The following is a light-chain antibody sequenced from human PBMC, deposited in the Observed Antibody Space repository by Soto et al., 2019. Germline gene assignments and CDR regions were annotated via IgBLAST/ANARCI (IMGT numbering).Light chain of an antibody. CDR2: GAS. Sequence: DIQMTQSPSSLSASLGDRFTIICVASQSFSNNLNWYQQKAGKAPKLLIYGASSLQSGVPSRFSGSRSGTDFTLTISSLVPEDFATYYCQQTYSTPWTFGQGTKVDI. CDR1: QSFSNN. J-gene: IGKJ1*01. V-gene: IGKV1-39*01. CDR3: QQTYSTPWT.